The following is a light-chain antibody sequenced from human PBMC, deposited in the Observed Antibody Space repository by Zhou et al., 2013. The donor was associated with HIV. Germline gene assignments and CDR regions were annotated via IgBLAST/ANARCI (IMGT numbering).Light chain of an antibody. CDR1: QSLLLSNGYNY. CDR2: SGS. Sequence: DIVMTQSPLSLPVTPGEPASISCRSSQSLLLSNGYNYLDWYLQKPGQSPQLLIYSGSNRASGVPDRFSGSGSGTDFTLKISRVEAEDVGVYYCMQALQTPRYTFGQGTKLEIK. J-gene: IGKJ2*01. CDR3: MQALQTPRYT. V-gene: IGKV2-28*01.